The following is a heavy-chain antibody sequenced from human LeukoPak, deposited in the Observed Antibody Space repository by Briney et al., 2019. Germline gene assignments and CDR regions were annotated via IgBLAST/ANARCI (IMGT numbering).Heavy chain of an antibody. CDR2: IYYSGST. CDR1: GGSISSSSYY. Sequence: PSETLSLTCTVSGGSISSSSYYWGWIRQPPGKGLEWIGSIYYSGSTYYNPSLKSRVTISVDTSKNQFSLKLSSVTAADTAVYYCARQTSSGWTIDYWGQGTLVTVSS. V-gene: IGHV4-39*01. CDR3: ARQTSSGWTIDY. D-gene: IGHD6-19*01. J-gene: IGHJ4*02.